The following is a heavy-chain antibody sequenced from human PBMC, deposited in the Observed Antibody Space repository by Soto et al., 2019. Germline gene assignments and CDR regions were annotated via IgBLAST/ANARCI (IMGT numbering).Heavy chain of an antibody. D-gene: IGHD2-15*01. J-gene: IGHJ6*02. CDR2: ISYDGSNK. Sequence: QVQLVESGGGVVQPGRSLRLSCAASGFTFSSYAMHWVRQAPGKGLEWVAVISYDGSNKYYADSVKGRFTISRDNSKNAVYQQMNSLSAEDTAVYYCARAGCDGGSCYTLVGLRYGMDVWGQGTTVTVSS. V-gene: IGHV3-30-3*01. CDR3: ARAGCDGGSCYTLVGLRYGMDV. CDR1: GFTFSSYA.